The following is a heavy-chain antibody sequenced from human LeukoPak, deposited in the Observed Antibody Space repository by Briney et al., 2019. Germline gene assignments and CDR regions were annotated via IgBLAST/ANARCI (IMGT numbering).Heavy chain of an antibody. Sequence: GGSLRLSCAASGFTFDDYGMSWVRQAPGKGLEWVSGINWNGGSTGYADSVKGRFTISRDNAKNSLYLQMNSLRAEDTALYYCARARTYYYDSSGYYGAFDIWGQGTMVTVSS. CDR1: GFTFDDYG. J-gene: IGHJ3*02. V-gene: IGHV3-20*04. CDR2: INWNGGST. CDR3: ARARTYYYDSSGYYGAFDI. D-gene: IGHD3-22*01.